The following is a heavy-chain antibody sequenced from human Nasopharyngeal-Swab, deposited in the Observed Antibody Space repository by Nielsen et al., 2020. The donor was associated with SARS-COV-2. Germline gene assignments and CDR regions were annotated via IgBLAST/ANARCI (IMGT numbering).Heavy chain of an antibody. Sequence: ASVKVSCKASGFTFTTYDINWVRQASGQGPEWMGWMTPKTGYTGYAQKFQGRVTMTWNTSISTAYMDLSSLTSEDTAVYYCARGNGWYPDHWGQGTLVTVSS. CDR1: GFTFTTYD. CDR3: ARGNGWYPDH. CDR2: MTPKTGYT. V-gene: IGHV1-8*01. J-gene: IGHJ4*02. D-gene: IGHD6-19*01.